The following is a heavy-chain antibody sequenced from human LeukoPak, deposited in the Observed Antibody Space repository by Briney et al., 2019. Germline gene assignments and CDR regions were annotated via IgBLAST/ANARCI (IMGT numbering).Heavy chain of an antibody. D-gene: IGHD6-13*01. V-gene: IGHV3-30*04. CDR1: GFTFSSYA. J-gene: IGHJ4*02. CDR3: ARDLDSSSWLNGY. CDR2: ISYDGSNK. Sequence: GGSLRLSCAASGFTFSSYAMHWVRQAPGKGLEWVAVISYDGSNKYYADSVKGRFTISRDNSKNTLYLQMNSLRAEDTAVYYCARDLDSSSWLNGYWGQGTLVTVSS.